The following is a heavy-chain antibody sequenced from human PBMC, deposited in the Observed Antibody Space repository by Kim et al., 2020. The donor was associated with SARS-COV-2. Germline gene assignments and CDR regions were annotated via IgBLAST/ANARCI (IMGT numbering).Heavy chain of an antibody. V-gene: IGHV3-30*18. CDR1: GFTFSSYG. CDR2: ISYDGSNK. D-gene: IGHD1-7*01. J-gene: IGHJ4*02. CDR3: AKNGNWNSFDY. Sequence: GGSLRLSCAASGFTFSSYGMHWVRQAPGKGLEWVAVISYDGSNKYYADSVKGRFTISRDNSKNTLYLQMNSLRAEDTAVYYCAKNGNWNSFDYWGQGTLVTVSS.